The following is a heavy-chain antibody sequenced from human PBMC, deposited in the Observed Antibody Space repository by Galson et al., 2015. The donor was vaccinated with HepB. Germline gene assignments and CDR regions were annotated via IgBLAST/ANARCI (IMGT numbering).Heavy chain of an antibody. CDR1: GYDFNKYG. J-gene: IGHJ6*02. CDR3: ARDSRLELHLNNYFSYGMDI. V-gene: IGHV1-18*01. D-gene: IGHD5-24*01. Sequence: SVKVSCKVSGYDFNKYGLSGVRQAPGQGLEWLGWVSGYDGSANYSPKFRGRVTMTTQTSTGTAYLEVRSLTSDDTAVYYCARDSRLELHLNNYFSYGMDIWGQGTAVTVS. CDR2: VSGYDGSA.